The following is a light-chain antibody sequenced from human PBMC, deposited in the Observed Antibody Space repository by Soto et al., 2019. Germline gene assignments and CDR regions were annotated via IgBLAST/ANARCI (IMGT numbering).Light chain of an antibody. J-gene: IGLJ2*01. CDR3: CSYTSISTGVL. CDR2: EVS. CDR1: SSDVGDYSY. Sequence: QSVLTQPASVSGSPGQSITISCTGASSDVGDYSYVSWYQHHPGQAPELLIYEVSNRPSGVSHRFSGSKSGNTASLTISGLQAEHEADYYCCSYTSISTGVLFGGGTKLTVL. V-gene: IGLV2-14*01.